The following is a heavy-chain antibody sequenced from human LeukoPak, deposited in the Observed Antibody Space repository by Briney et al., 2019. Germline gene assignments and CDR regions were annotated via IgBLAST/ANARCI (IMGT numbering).Heavy chain of an antibody. V-gene: IGHV3-53*01. D-gene: IGHD3-16*01. CDR3: ARDGGIDAFDI. J-gene: IGHJ3*02. Sequence: PRGSLRLSCAASGFTVSSNYMSWVRQAPGKGLEWVSVIYSGGNTYSADSVKGRFTISRDKSKNTLYLQMNSLRGEDTAVYYCARDGGIDAFDISGQGTMVTVSS. CDR2: IYSGGNT. CDR1: GFTVSSNY.